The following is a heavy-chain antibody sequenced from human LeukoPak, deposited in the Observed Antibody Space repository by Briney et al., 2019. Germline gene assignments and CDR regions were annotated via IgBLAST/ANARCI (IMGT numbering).Heavy chain of an antibody. CDR2: INPSGGST. J-gene: IGHJ4*02. CDR3: AREIDLVVVPAAIFDY. CDR1: GYTFTSYY. V-gene: IGHV1-46*01. Sequence: ASVKVSCKASGYTFTSYYMHWVRQAPGQGLEWMGIINPSGGSTSYAQKFQGRVTMTRDTSTSTVYMELSSLRSEDTAVYYCAREIDLVVVPAAIFDYWGQGTLVTVSS. D-gene: IGHD2-2*01.